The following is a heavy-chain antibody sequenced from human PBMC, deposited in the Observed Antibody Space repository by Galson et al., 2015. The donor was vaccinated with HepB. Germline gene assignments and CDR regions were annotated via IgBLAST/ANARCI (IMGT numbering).Heavy chain of an antibody. CDR2: INTNTGIA. V-gene: IGHV7-4-1*02. CDR1: GYSFTSYA. D-gene: IGHD1-1*01. J-gene: IGHJ4*02. CDR3: ARETTSDGGDY. Sequence: SVKVSCKASGYSFTSYAMKWVRQAPGQGLEWMGWINTNTGIATYAQGFTGRFVFSLDTSVSTAYLQISSLKAEDTAVYYCARETTSDGGDYWGQGTLVTVSS.